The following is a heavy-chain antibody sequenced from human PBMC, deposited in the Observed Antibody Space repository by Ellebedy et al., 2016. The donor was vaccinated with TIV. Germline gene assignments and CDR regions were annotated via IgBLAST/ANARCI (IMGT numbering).Heavy chain of an antibody. V-gene: IGHV3-23*01. J-gene: IGHJ4*02. D-gene: IGHD6-13*01. Sequence: PGGSLRLSCEASGFTFSHFAMSWVRQAPGKGPEWVSSISGEGGSSYYADSVKGRFTISRDNSKDTLFLQMNSLRAEDTAVYYCARDRISASGIFDYWGQGTLVTVSS. CDR1: GFTFSHFA. CDR2: ISGEGGSS. CDR3: ARDRISASGIFDY.